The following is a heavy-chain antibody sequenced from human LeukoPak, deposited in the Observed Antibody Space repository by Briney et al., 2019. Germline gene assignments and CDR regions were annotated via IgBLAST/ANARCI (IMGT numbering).Heavy chain of an antibody. J-gene: IGHJ3*02. CDR1: GYTFRQYS. CDR2: VSPSHTTR. D-gene: IGHD3-3*02. V-gene: IGHV1-18*01. CDR3: ARDYILPLETDNGDGFAI. Sequence: ASVKVSCKASGYTFRQYSISWVRQAPGKGLEWMGWVSPSHTTRVYAQQFQGRVTMTADTNTNTVSMELRSLRSDDTAVYFCARDYILPLETDNGDGFAIWGQGTVVSVTS.